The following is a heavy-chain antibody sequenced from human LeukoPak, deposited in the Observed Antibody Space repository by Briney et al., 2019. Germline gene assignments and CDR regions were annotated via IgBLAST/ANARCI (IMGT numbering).Heavy chain of an antibody. CDR1: GYTFTGYY. V-gene: IGHV1-2*02. CDR2: SNPNSGGT. J-gene: IGHJ4*02. Sequence: GASVKVSCKASGYTFTGYYMHWVRHAPGQGLEWMGWSNPNSGGTNYAQKFQGRVTMTRDTSISTAYMELSRLRSDDTAVYYCARISRGSITIFGVVTHFDYWGQGTLVTVSS. D-gene: IGHD3-3*01. CDR3: ARISRGSITIFGVVTHFDY.